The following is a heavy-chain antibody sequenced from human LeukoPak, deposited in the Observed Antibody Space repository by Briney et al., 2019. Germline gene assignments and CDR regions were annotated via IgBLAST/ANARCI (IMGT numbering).Heavy chain of an antibody. D-gene: IGHD1-26*01. J-gene: IGHJ4*02. V-gene: IGHV3-48*01. CDR3: AKDRSGSYSQGLDY. Sequence: PGGSLRLSCAASGFTFSSYWMSWVRQAPGKGLEWVSYISYSGDTIYYADSVKGRFTISRDNSKNTLYLQMNSLRAEDTAVYYCAKDRSGSYSQGLDYWGQGTLVTVSS. CDR2: ISYSGDTI. CDR1: GFTFSSYW.